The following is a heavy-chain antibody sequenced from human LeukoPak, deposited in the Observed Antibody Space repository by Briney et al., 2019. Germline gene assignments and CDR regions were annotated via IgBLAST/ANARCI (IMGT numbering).Heavy chain of an antibody. Sequence: ASVKVSCKASGYTFTGHYVHWVRQATGQGLEWMGWMNPKSGGTNYAQKFEARVTMNRDTSISTAYMELSRLRFDDTAVYYCARSPDILTGEKFDYWGQGTLVTVSS. V-gene: IGHV1-2*02. J-gene: IGHJ4*02. CDR1: GYTFTGHY. CDR3: ARSPDILTGEKFDY. CDR2: MNPKSGGT. D-gene: IGHD3-9*01.